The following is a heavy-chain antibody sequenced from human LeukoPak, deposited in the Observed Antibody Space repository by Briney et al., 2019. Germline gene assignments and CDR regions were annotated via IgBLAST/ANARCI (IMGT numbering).Heavy chain of an antibody. CDR2: IYYSGST. CDR1: GGSISSSSYY. J-gene: IGHJ3*02. V-gene: IGHV4-39*07. D-gene: IGHD3-22*01. CDR3: ARDGSTMIVVDETGDAFDI. Sequence: PSETLSLTCTVSGGSISSSSYYWGWIRQPPGKGLEWIGSIYYSGSTYYNPSLKSRVTISVDTSKNQFSLKLSSVTAADTAVYYCARDGSTMIVVDETGDAFDIWGQGTMVTVSS.